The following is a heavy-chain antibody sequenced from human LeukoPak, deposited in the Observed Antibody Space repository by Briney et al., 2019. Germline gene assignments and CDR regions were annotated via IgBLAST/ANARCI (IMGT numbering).Heavy chain of an antibody. J-gene: IGHJ4*02. Sequence: ASVKVSCKASGYSFTRYFIHWVRQAPGQGLEWMGIIIPSDGSTSYAQKFQGRVTMTRDTSTSTVYMELSSLRSEDTAVYYCARGKVVTMVRGVIITYFDFWGQGTLVTVSS. CDR2: IIPSDGST. V-gene: IGHV1-46*01. D-gene: IGHD3-10*01. CDR3: ARGKVVTMVRGVIITYFDF. CDR1: GYSFTRYF.